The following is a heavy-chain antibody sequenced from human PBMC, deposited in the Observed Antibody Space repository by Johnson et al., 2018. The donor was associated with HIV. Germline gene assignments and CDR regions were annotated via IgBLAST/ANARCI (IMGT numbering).Heavy chain of an antibody. CDR3: ARDGPRSAFDI. V-gene: IGHV3-74*01. CDR1: GFTFSSYW. Sequence: VQLVESGGGVVQPGGSLRLSCAASGFTFSSYWLHWVRQAPGQGLVWVSRIHTDGSRTTYADSVKGRFTIPRDNSKNTLYLQMNSLRAEDTAVYYCARDGPRSAFDIWGQGTMVTVSS. J-gene: IGHJ3*02. CDR2: IHTDGSRT.